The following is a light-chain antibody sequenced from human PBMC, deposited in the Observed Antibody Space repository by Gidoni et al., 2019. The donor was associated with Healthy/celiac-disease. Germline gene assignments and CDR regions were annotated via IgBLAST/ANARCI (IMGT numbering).Light chain of an antibody. CDR1: QSVSSY. V-gene: IGKV3-11*01. CDR2: DAS. J-gene: IGKJ5*01. CDR3: QQRSNWRGT. Sequence: EIVLTQSPATLSLSPAERPTLPCRASQSVSSYLAWYQQQPGQAPRLLIYDASNRATGIPARFSGSGSGTDFTLTISSLEPEDFAVYYCQQRSNWRGTFGQGTRLEIK.